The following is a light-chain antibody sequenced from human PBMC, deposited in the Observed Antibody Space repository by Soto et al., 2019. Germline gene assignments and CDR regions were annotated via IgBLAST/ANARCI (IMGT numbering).Light chain of an antibody. CDR1: QSVSSN. Sequence: EIVMTQSPATLSVSPGERATLSCRASQSVSSNLAWYQQKPGQAPRLLIYGASTRATGIPARFSGSGSVTEFTLTISSLQSEDFAVYYCQQYNKWPTLTFGGGTKVEIK. V-gene: IGKV3-15*01. J-gene: IGKJ4*01. CDR3: QQYNKWPTLT. CDR2: GAS.